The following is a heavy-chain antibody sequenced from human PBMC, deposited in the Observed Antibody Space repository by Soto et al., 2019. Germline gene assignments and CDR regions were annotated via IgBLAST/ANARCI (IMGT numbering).Heavy chain of an antibody. CDR1: GFTFSSYA. CDR3: AKVVMTTVTTEWFDP. CDR2: ISGSGGST. J-gene: IGHJ5*02. Sequence: EVQLLESGGGLVQPGGSLRLSCAASGFTFSSYAMSWVRQAPGKGLEWVSAISGSGGSTYYADSVKGRITISRDNSKNTVYLQMNSLRAEDTAVYYCAKVVMTTVTTEWFDPWGQGTLVTVSS. V-gene: IGHV3-23*01. D-gene: IGHD4-4*01.